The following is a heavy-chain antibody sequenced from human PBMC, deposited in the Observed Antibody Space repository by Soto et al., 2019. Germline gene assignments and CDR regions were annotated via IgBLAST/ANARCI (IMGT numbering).Heavy chain of an antibody. J-gene: IGHJ4*02. V-gene: IGHV1-18*04. D-gene: IGHD2-8*01. CDR1: GYTFTTYG. Sequence: GASVKVSCKASGYTFTTYGISWVRQAPGQGLEWMGWISTFNGNTIYAQNLQGRVTVTTDTSSNTAYMELRSLRSDDTAVYYCVRDGLDCTRGVCYTAYYFDYWGQGTPVTVSS. CDR3: VRDGLDCTRGVCYTAYYFDY. CDR2: ISTFNGNT.